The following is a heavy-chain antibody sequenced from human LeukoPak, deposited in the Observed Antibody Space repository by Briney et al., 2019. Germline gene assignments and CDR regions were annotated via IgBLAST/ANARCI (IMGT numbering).Heavy chain of an antibody. Sequence: ASVKVSCKASGYTFTGYYMHWVRQAPGQGLEWMGWINPNSGGTNYAQKFQGRVTMTRDTSISTAYMELSRLRSDDTAVYYCAREEESDANFDYWGEGTLVTVCS. CDR3: AREEESDANFDY. CDR1: GYTFTGYY. CDR2: INPNSGGT. D-gene: IGHD3-10*01. V-gene: IGHV1-2*02. J-gene: IGHJ4*02.